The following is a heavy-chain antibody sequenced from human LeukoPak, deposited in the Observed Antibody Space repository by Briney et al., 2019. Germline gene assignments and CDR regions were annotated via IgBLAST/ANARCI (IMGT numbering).Heavy chain of an antibody. D-gene: IGHD3-10*01. J-gene: IGHJ4*02. Sequence: GGSLRLSCAASGFTFSSYTMSWVRQAPGKGLEWVSGVSGSGGSTHYADSVKGRFTISRDNSKNTLYLQMNSLRAEDTAVYYCARDPITMVRGANIGTFDYWGQGILVTVSS. CDR1: GFTFSSYT. CDR3: ARDPITMVRGANIGTFDY. CDR2: VSGSGGST. V-gene: IGHV3-23*01.